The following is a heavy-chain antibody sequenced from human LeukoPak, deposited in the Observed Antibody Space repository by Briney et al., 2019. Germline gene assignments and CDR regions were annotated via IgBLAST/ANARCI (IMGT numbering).Heavy chain of an antibody. CDR3: ARDPNGDYIGAFDM. CDR1: GFFFSAYA. J-gene: IGHJ3*02. Sequence: PGGSLRLSCTASGFFFSAYAMMWVRQAPGKGPEWVSAIRGGGGSAFYADSVKGRFTISRDNSNYTLFLQMNSLRAEDTAVYYCARDPNGDYIGAFDMWGPGTMVTVSS. D-gene: IGHD4-17*01. V-gene: IGHV3-23*01. CDR2: IRGGGGSA.